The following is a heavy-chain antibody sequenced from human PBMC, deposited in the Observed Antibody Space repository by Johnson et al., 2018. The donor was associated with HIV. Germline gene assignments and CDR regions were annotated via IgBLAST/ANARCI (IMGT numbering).Heavy chain of an antibody. Sequence: QVQLVESGGGVVQPGRSLRLSCAASGFTFSSYGMHWVRQAPGKGLEWVAVIWYDGSNKYYADSVKGRFIISRDNSKNTLYLQMNSLRAEDTAVYYCAKDHVKVVNDAFDIWGQGTMVTVSS. CDR2: IWYDGSNK. D-gene: IGHD3-22*01. J-gene: IGHJ3*02. CDR1: GFTFSSYG. V-gene: IGHV3-33*06. CDR3: AKDHVKVVNDAFDI.